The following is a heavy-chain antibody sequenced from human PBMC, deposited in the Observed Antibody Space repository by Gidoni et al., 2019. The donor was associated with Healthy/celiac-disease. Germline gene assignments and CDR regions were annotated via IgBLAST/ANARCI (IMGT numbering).Heavy chain of an antibody. V-gene: IGHV3-23*01. CDR1: GFTFCSYA. J-gene: IGHJ4*02. CDR2: ISGSGGRT. D-gene: IGHD3-16*01. CDR3: AKDVRGVSPYYFDY. Sequence: EVQLLESGGGLVQPGGSLRPSCAASGFTFCSYAMGWVRQAPGKGLEWVSAISGSGGRTYYADSGKGRFTISRDNSKNTLYLQMNSLRAEDTAVYYCAKDVRGVSPYYFDYWGQGTLVTVSS.